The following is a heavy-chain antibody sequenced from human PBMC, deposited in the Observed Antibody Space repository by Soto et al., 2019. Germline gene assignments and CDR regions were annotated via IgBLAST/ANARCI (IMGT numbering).Heavy chain of an antibody. CDR1: GGSFSGYY. D-gene: IGHD2-2*01. J-gene: IGHJ4*02. Sequence: SETLSLTCAVYGGSFSGYYWSWIRQPPGKGLEWIGEINHSGSTNYNPSLKGRVTISVDTSKNQFSLKLSSVTAADTAVYYCARGFSTSCRTFDYWGQGTLVTVSS. V-gene: IGHV4-34*01. CDR2: INHSGST. CDR3: ARGFSTSCRTFDY.